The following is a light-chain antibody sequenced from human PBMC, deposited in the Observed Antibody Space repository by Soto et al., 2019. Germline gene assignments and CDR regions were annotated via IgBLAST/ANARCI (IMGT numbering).Light chain of an antibody. Sequence: DIQMTQSPSSLSTSVGDRVTITCRASQAISIYLAWYQQKPGKVPKLLIYAASTLQSGVPSRFSGSGSGTSFSLTISRLQTEDVATYYCQKYSGAPPAFGQGTKVEL. CDR3: QKYSGAPPA. V-gene: IGKV1-27*01. CDR2: AAS. CDR1: QAISIY. J-gene: IGKJ1*01.